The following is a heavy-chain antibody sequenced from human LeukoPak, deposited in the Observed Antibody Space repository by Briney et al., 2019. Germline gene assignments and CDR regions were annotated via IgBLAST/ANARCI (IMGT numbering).Heavy chain of an antibody. CDR1: GYTSTGYY. D-gene: IGHD6-13*01. V-gene: IGHV1-2*02. Sequence: ASVKVSCKASGYTSTGYYMHWVRQAPGQGLEWMGWINPNSGGTNYAQKFQGRVTMTRDTSISTAYMELSRLRSDDTAVYYCAREDYTSSSFDYWGQGALVTVSS. J-gene: IGHJ4*02. CDR2: INPNSGGT. CDR3: AREDYTSSSFDY.